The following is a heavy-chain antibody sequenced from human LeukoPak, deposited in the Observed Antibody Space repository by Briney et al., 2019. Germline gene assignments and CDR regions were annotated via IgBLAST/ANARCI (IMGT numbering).Heavy chain of an antibody. D-gene: IGHD2-2*01. CDR2: ISISGTTT. V-gene: IGHV3-48*03. Sequence: PGGSLRLSCAASGFTFSSYEMNWVRQAPGKGLEWVSYISISGTTTYYADSVKGRFTISRDNAKNSLYLQMNSLRAEDTAVYYCARDLVRSYELLFPTWFDPWGQGTLVTVSS. CDR3: ARDLVRSYELLFPTWFDP. J-gene: IGHJ5*02. CDR1: GFTFSSYE.